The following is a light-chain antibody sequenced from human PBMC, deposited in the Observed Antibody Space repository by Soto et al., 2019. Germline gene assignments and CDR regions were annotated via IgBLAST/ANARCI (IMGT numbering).Light chain of an antibody. CDR2: SNS. J-gene: IGLJ2*01. CDR3: QSYESILSGSL. Sequence: QSVLTQPPSVSGAPGQRVTISCTGSSSNIGAGSDVHWYQHLPGTAPKLLIYSNSDRPSGVPHRFSGSKSGTSASLAITGLQAEDEADYYCQSYESILSGSLFGGGTKLTVL. V-gene: IGLV1-40*01. CDR1: SSNIGAGSD.